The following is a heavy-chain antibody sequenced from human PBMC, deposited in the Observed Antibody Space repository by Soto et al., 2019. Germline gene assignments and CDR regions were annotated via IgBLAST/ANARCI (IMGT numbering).Heavy chain of an antibody. J-gene: IGHJ6*02. CDR2: ISGNGGST. CDR3: ARDRTFNFYYGMDV. CDR1: GFTYKNYA. Sequence: EVQLLESGGGLVQPGGSLRLSCVASGFTYKNYAMSWVRQAPGRGLEWISVISGNGGSTYYAGSVKGRFTISRDNSKITVYLQMNDLRAEDTAVYYCARDRTFNFYYGMDVWGQGTTVSVSS. V-gene: IGHV3-23*01.